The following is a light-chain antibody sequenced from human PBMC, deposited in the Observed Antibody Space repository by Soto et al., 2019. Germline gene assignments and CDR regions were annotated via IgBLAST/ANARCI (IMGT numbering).Light chain of an antibody. CDR1: QSISSW. V-gene: IGKV1-5*03. CDR3: QQYNDYPLT. Sequence: DIQMTQSPSTLSASVGDRVTITCRASQSISSWLAWYQQKPGKAPKLLIYKASTLESGVPSRFSGSGSATEFTLTISSLQPDDFATYYCQQYNDYPLTFGGGTTVEIK. J-gene: IGKJ4*01. CDR2: KAS.